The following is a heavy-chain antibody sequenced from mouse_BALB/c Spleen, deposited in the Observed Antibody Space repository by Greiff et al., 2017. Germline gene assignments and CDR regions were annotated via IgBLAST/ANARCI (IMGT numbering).Heavy chain of an antibody. J-gene: IGHJ4*01. D-gene: IGHD2-3*01. CDR1: GYSFTSYW. CDR2: IYPGNSDT. CDR3: RIYDGYSHAMDY. V-gene: IGHV1-5*01. Sequence: EVQRVESGTVLARPGASVKMSCKASGYSFTSYWMHWVKQRPGQGLEWIGAIYPGNSDTSYNQKFKGKAKLTAVTSASTAYMELSSLTNEDSAVYYCRIYDGYSHAMDYWGQGTSVTVSS.